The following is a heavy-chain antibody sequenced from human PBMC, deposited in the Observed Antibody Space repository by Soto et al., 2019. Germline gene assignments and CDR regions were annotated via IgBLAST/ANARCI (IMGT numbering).Heavy chain of an antibody. CDR1: GGSVSRDSNF. CDR3: ARGYSHYAH. Sequence: PSETLSLTCTVSGGSVSRDSNFWSWIRQPPGKGLEWIGYIYYSGPSRYNPSLGSRVTISIDSSKHQVSLTLTSVTAADTAVYYCARGYSHYAHWGRGTLVTVSS. V-gene: IGHV4-61*01. D-gene: IGHD4-4*01. CDR2: IYYSGPS. J-gene: IGHJ4*02.